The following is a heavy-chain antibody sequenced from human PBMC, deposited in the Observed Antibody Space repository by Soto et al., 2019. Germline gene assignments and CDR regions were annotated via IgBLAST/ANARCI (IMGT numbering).Heavy chain of an antibody. CDR2: IGPYNGNT. CDR3: ARCYCSVGSCYTCWHFDL. D-gene: IGHD2-15*01. Sequence: QVQLVQSGAEVKKPGASVKVSCKASGYTFNNYGISWVRQAPGQGLEWMGWIGPYNGNTDHAQNFQGRVTMTTDTSTNTAYIELRSLISDDTALYYCARCYCSVGSCYTCWHFDLWGRGTLVTVSS. V-gene: IGHV1-18*01. CDR1: GYTFNNYG. J-gene: IGHJ2*01.